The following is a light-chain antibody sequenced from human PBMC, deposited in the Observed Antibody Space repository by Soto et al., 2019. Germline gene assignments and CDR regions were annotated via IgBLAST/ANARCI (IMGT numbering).Light chain of an antibody. CDR3: QQDNNWPLT. J-gene: IGKJ4*01. CDR2: AVS. CDR1: QSIRSN. V-gene: IGKV3-15*01. Sequence: EIVMTQSPGTLSVSPEERVTLSCRASQSIRSNLAWYQQKPGQTPRLLIYAVSTRSTGIPARFSGSGSGTEFTLTISSLQSEDSAVYYCQQDNNWPLTCGGGTKVELK.